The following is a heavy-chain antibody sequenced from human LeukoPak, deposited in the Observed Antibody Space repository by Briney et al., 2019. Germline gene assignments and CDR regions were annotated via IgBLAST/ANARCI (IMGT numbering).Heavy chain of an antibody. J-gene: IGHJ4*02. Sequence: SETLSLTCTVSGGSISNYYWSWIRQPPGKGLEWIAYIYYSGDTNYNPSLKSRVTISVDTSKNQFSLKLSSVTAADTAVYYCAREASGYGLGDWGQGTLVTVSS. CDR2: IYYSGDT. CDR3: AREASGYGLGD. D-gene: IGHD5-12*01. V-gene: IGHV4-59*01. CDR1: GGSISNYY.